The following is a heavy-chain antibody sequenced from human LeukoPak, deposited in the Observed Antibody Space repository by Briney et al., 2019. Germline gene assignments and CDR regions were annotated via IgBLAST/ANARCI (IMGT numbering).Heavy chain of an antibody. V-gene: IGHV1-69*02. CDR2: IIPILGIA. CDR3: ATDRDGYMFYFDY. D-gene: IGHD5-24*01. J-gene: IGHJ4*02. CDR1: GGTFSSYT. Sequence: SVKVSCKASGGTFSSYTISWVRQAPGQGLEWMGRIIPILGIANYAQKFQGRVTITVDKSTSTAYMELSSLRSEDTAVYYCATDRDGYMFYFDYWGQGTLVTVSS.